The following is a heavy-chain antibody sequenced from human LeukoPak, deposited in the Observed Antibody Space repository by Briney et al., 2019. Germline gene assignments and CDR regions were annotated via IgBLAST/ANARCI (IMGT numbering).Heavy chain of an antibody. D-gene: IGHD3-10*01. J-gene: IGHJ4*02. CDR2: FSYSGST. V-gene: IGHV4-39*07. Sequence: SETLSLTCTVSGGSISSSTYYWGWIRQPPGKGLEWIGSFSYSGSTYYNPSLKSRVTISVDTSKNHFSLKLSSVTAADTALYYCARSFGRGVDSWGQGTLVTVSS. CDR1: GGSISSSTYY. CDR3: ARSFGRGVDS.